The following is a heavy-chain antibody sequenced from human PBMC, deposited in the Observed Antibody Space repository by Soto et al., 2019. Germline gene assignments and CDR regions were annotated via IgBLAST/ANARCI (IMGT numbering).Heavy chain of an antibody. CDR1: GFTFSNNA. D-gene: IGHD1-26*01. J-gene: IGHJ4*02. CDR3: AKDSRYGVTWYEVGHPDY. Sequence: EVQLLESGGGLAQPGGSLRLSCAASGFTFSNNAMNWVRQAPGKGLEWVSGISGTGYGTYYADSVKGRFTISRDSSNNTLYLQMNNLRLEDTAVYYCAKDSRYGVTWYEVGHPDYWGQGAPVTVSS. CDR2: ISGTGYGT. V-gene: IGHV3-23*01.